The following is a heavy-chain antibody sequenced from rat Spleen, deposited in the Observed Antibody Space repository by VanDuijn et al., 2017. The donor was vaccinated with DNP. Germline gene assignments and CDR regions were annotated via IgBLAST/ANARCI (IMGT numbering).Heavy chain of an antibody. J-gene: IGHJ1*01. CDR1: GFTFSSYW. CDR2: INTDGGST. Sequence: EVQLVETGGGLVQPGRSLKLSCVASGFTFSSYWMYWIRQAPGKGLEWVASINTDGGSTYYPDSVKGRFTISRDNAENTVYLQMNSLRSEDTATYYCAKDLTGSSYFDFWGPGTMVTVSS. V-gene: IGHV5-58*01. CDR3: AKDLTGSSYFDF. D-gene: IGHD5-1*01.